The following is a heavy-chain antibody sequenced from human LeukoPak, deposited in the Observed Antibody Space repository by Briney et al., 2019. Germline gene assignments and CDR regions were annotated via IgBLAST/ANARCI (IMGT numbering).Heavy chain of an antibody. CDR2: INPSGGST. D-gene: IGHD3-22*01. V-gene: IGHV1-46*01. J-gene: IGHJ4*02. Sequence: ASVKVSCKASGYTFTSYYMHWVRQAPGQGLEWMGIINPSGGSTSYAQKFQGRVTMTRDTSTSTVYMELSSLRSEDTAVYYCARDGYDSSGYYSRDFDYWGQGTLVTVSS. CDR3: ARDGYDSSGYYSRDFDY. CDR1: GYTFTSYY.